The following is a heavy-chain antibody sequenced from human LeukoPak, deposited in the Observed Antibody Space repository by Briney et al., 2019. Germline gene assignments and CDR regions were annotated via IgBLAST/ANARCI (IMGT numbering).Heavy chain of an antibody. CDR2: IYYSGST. CDR1: GGSISSYY. D-gene: IGHD6-13*01. V-gene: IGHV4-59*08. Sequence: SETLSLTCTVSGGSISSYYWSWIRQPPGKGLEWIGYIYYSGSTSYNPSLKSRVTISVDTSKNQFSLKLNSVTAADTAVYYCARHPSSTWWFDYWGQGTLVTVSS. J-gene: IGHJ4*02. CDR3: ARHPSSTWWFDY.